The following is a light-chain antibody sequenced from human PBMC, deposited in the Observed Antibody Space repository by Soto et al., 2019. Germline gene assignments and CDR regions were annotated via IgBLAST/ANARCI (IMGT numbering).Light chain of an antibody. Sequence: QSALTQPASVSGSPGQSITFSCTGTSSDVGGYSYVSWYQHHPGKAPKLLIYTVSNRPSGVSNRFSGSKSGNTASLTISGLQAEDEADYYCSSYASSSTLVFGTGTQLTVL. J-gene: IGLJ1*01. CDR3: SSYASSSTLV. V-gene: IGLV2-14*01. CDR1: SSDVGGYSY. CDR2: TVS.